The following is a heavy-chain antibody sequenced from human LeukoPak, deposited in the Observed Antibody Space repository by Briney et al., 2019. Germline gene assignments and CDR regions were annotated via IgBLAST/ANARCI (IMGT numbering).Heavy chain of an antibody. CDR1: GGSISSSSYY. J-gene: IGHJ5*02. Sequence: SETLSLTCTLSGGSISSSSYYWGWIRQPPGKGLERIGSIYYSGSTYYNPSLKSRVTIAVDTSKNQFSLKLSSVTAADTAVYYCARLPAGGNYLGWFDPWGQGTLVSVSS. CDR3: ARLPAGGNYLGWFDP. CDR2: IYYSGST. D-gene: IGHD1-26*01. V-gene: IGHV4-39*01.